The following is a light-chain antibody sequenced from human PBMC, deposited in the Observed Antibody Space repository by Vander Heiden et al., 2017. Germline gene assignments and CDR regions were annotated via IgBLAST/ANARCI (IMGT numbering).Light chain of an antibody. CDR2: GAS. V-gene: IGKV1D-12*01. J-gene: IGKJ4*02. Sequence: DIQMTQSPSSVSASVGDRATITCRASHGISTYLVWYQQKPGKAPKLLIYGASSWQSGVPSRFSGSGSGTDFTLTISSLQPEDVATYYCQQANSLPLTFGGGTTVEI. CDR3: QQANSLPLT. CDR1: HGISTY.